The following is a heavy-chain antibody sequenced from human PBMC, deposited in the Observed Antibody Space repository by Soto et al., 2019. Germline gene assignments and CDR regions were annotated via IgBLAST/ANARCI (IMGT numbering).Heavy chain of an antibody. J-gene: IGHJ5*02. CDR3: AATYYDFWSGKGRGWFDP. Sequence: QVQLVQSGAEEKKPGASVKVSCKASGYTFTSYAMHWVRQAPGQRLEWMGWINAGNGNTKYSQKFQGRVTITRDTSASTAYMELSSLRSEDTAVYYCAATYYDFWSGKGRGWFDPWGQGTLVTVSS. D-gene: IGHD3-3*01. V-gene: IGHV1-3*05. CDR1: GYTFTSYA. CDR2: INAGNGNT.